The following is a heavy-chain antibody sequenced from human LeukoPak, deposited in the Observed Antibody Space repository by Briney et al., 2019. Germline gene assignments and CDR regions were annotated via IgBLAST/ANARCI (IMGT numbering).Heavy chain of an antibody. D-gene: IGHD6-19*01. CDR3: ARDRPQQWLVRGQRGYYYYMDV. Sequence: GGSLRLSCAASGFTVSSNYMSWVRQAPGKGLEWVSIIYSGGSTYYADSVKGRFTISRDNSKNSLYLQMNSLRAEDTAVYYCARDRPQQWLVRGQRGYYYYMDVWGKGTTVTISS. CDR1: GFTVSSNY. CDR2: IYSGGST. J-gene: IGHJ6*03. V-gene: IGHV3-66*01.